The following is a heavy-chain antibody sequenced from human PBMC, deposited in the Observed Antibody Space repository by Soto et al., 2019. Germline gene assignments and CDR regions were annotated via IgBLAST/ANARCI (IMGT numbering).Heavy chain of an antibody. V-gene: IGHV3-33*01. CDR2: IWNDGNGY. J-gene: IGHJ6*02. CDR3: ARRQISPPTRGAASARGGMDV. CDR1: GFNFNNYG. Sequence: QVQLVESGGGVVQPGRSLRLSCAASGFNFNNYGMHWVRQAPGKGLEWVAVIWNDGNGYYYANSVKGRFTISRDNSKNTLYLQMSSLRAEDTAVYYCARRQISPPTRGAASARGGMDVLGQGPRSPSP. D-gene: IGHD6-13*01.